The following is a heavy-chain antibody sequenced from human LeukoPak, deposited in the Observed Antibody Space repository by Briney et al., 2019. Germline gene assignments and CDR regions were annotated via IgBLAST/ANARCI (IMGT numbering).Heavy chain of an antibody. D-gene: IGHD2-2*01. CDR1: GYTFTIYD. Sequence: ASVKVSCKASGYTFTIYDINWVRQATGQGLEWMGWRNPNSGNTGYAQKFQGRVTMTRNTSISTAYMELSSLRSEDTAVYYCARGYHQLVRTNHYWGQGTLVTVSS. CDR2: RNPNSGNT. J-gene: IGHJ4*02. CDR3: ARGYHQLVRTNHY. V-gene: IGHV1-8*01.